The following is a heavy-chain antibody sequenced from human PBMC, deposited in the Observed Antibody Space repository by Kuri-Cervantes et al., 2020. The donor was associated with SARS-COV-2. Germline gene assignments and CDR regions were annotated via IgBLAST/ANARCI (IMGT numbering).Heavy chain of an antibody. Sequence: GGSLRLSCSASGFTFDDYAMQWVRQAPGKGLEWVSLISWDGGSTYYEEAVKGRFTISRDNSKNTLYLQMNSLRAEDTAVYYCAKIPRYNWNYVANFDYWGQGTLVTVSS. J-gene: IGHJ4*02. V-gene: IGHV3-43D*03. D-gene: IGHD1-7*01. CDR1: GFTFDDYA. CDR2: ISWDGGST. CDR3: AKIPRYNWNYVANFDY.